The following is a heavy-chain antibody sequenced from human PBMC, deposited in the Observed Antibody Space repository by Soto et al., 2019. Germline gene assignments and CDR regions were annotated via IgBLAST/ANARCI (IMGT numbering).Heavy chain of an antibody. Sequence: QVQLVQSGAEVKKPGSPVKVSCKASGGTFSSYAISWVRQAPGQGLEWMGGIIPISGTANYAQKFQGRVTITADESTSTAYMELSSLRSEDTAVYYCARSQGSSTSLEIYYYYYYGMDVWGQGTRVTVSS. J-gene: IGHJ6*02. V-gene: IGHV1-69*01. D-gene: IGHD2-2*01. CDR3: ARSQGSSTSLEIYYYYYYGMDV. CDR2: IIPISGTA. CDR1: GGTFSSYA.